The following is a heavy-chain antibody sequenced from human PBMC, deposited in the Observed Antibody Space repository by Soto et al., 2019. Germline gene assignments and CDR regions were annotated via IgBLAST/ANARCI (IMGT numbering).Heavy chain of an antibody. J-gene: IGHJ6*03. D-gene: IGHD1-26*01. CDR1: GGSFSGYY. CDR3: ARIDPPLLATESYYYMDV. Sequence: TSETLSLTCAVYGGSFSGYYWSWIRQPPGKGLEWIGEINHSGSTNYNPSLKSRVTISVDTSKNQFSLKLSSVTAADTAVYYCARIDPPLLATESYYYMDVWGKGTTVTVSS. CDR2: INHSGST. V-gene: IGHV4-34*01.